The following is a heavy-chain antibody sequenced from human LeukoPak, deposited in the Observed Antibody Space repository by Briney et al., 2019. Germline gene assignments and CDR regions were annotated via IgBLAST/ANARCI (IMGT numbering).Heavy chain of an antibody. J-gene: IGHJ5*02. D-gene: IGHD2-15*01. V-gene: IGHV4-34*01. CDR1: GGSFSDYY. CDR2: NKHSGST. Sequence: PSETPFPPLAVFGGSFSDYYWDWIRPPPGKGREWIGGNKHSGSTNYNPSLKSRVTISIDTSKNQFSLKLSSVTAADTAVYYCARGRGYCSGGICTKRDWFDPWGQGTLVTVSS. CDR3: ARGRGYCSGGICTKRDWFDP.